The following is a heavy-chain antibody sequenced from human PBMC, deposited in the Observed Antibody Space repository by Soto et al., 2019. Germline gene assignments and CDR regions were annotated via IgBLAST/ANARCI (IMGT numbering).Heavy chain of an antibody. Sequence: ASLKVSCKASGYTFTSYVMEWVRQAPGQRLEWMGWINAGNGNTKYSQKFQGRVTFTRDTSASTAYMDLSSMRFEDTAVYYCARWDVNGGSRSFDPWGQGSLVTVSS. CDR2: INAGNGNT. D-gene: IGHD2-15*01. V-gene: IGHV1-3*01. CDR1: GYTFTSYV. J-gene: IGHJ5*02. CDR3: ARWDVNGGSRSFDP.